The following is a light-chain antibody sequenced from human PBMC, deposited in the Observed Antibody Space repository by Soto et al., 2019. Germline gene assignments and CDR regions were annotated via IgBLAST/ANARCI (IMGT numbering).Light chain of an antibody. Sequence: DIQMTQSPSTLSASVGDRVTITCRASQSISSLLAWYQQKPGKAPKLLISKASSLESGVPSRFSGSGSGTEFTLTISSLQPDDSATYYCQQYNTYQWSFGQGTKLVIK. CDR2: KAS. CDR3: QQYNTYQWS. CDR1: QSISSL. V-gene: IGKV1-5*03. J-gene: IGKJ1*01.